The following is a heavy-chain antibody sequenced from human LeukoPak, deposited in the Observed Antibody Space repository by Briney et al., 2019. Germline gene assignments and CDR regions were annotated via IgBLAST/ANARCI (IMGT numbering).Heavy chain of an antibody. J-gene: IGHJ4*02. D-gene: IGHD3-10*01. CDR2: ISGSGATT. V-gene: IGHV3-23*01. CDR1: EFTFSSYA. CDR3: AKDYAYYYGSGIGGFDY. Sequence: GGSLRLSCAASEFTFSSYAMSWVRQAPGKGLEWVSAISGSGATTYYADSVKGRFTISRDKSNNTLYLQMNSLRAEDTAVYCCAKDYAYYYGSGIGGFDYWGQGTLVTVSS.